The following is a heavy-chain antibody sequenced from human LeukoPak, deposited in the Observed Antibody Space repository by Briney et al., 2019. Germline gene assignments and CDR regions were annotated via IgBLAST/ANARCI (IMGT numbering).Heavy chain of an antibody. Sequence: GGSLRLSCAASGFTFSSYGMSWVRQAPGKGLEWVSAISGSGGSTYYADSVKGRFTISRDNSKNTLYLQMNSRRAEDTAVYNCAKDSTMVRGVIANFDYWGQGTLVTVSS. J-gene: IGHJ4*02. CDR2: ISGSGGST. CDR1: GFTFSSYG. D-gene: IGHD3-10*01. CDR3: AKDSTMVRGVIANFDY. V-gene: IGHV3-23*01.